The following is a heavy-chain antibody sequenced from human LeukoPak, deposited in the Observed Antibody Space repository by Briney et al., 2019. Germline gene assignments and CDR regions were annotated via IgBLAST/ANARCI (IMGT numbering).Heavy chain of an antibody. J-gene: IGHJ6*03. V-gene: IGHV4-59*10. CDR2: IYISGST. D-gene: IGHD3-9*01. Sequence: SETLSLTCAVYGGSFSGYYWSWIRQPAGKGLEWIGRIYISGSTNYDPSLKSRVTMSVDTSKNQFSLKLTSVTAADTAVYYCARAVFDGPYYYYYMDVWGKGTTVTMSS. CDR3: ARAVFDGPYYYYYMDV. CDR1: GGSFSGYY.